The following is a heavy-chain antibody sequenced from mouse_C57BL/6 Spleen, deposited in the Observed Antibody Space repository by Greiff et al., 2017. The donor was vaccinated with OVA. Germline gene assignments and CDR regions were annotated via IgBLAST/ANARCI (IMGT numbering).Heavy chain of an antibody. D-gene: IGHD1-1*01. J-gene: IGHJ1*03. Sequence: VQLQQSGPGLVKPSQSLSLTCSVTGYSITSGYYWNWIRQFPGNKLEWMGYISYDGSNNYNPSLKNRISITRDTSKNQFFLKLNSVTTEDTATDYCARDISYWYFDVWGTGTTVTVSS. CDR2: ISYDGSN. CDR1: GYSITSGYY. CDR3: ARDISYWYFDV. V-gene: IGHV3-6*01.